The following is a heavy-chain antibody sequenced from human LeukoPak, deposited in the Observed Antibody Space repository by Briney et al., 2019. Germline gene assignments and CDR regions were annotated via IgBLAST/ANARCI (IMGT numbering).Heavy chain of an antibody. Sequence: PWETLSLTCTVSGGSISSYYWSWIRQPPGKGLEWIGYISYSGSTNYNPSLKSRVTIAVDTSKNQFSLKMSSVTAADTAVYYCARDRGLPDPYFDYWGQGTLVTVSS. V-gene: IGHV4-59*01. CDR1: GGSISSYY. D-gene: IGHD1-26*01. CDR3: ARDRGLPDPYFDY. J-gene: IGHJ4*02. CDR2: ISYSGST.